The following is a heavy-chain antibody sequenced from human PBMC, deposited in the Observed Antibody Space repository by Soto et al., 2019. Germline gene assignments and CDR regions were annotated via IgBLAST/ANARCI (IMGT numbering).Heavy chain of an antibody. CDR3: AKWIHYDFWSGFDY. J-gene: IGHJ4*02. CDR2: ISYDGSNK. D-gene: IGHD3-3*01. Sequence: GGSLRLSCAASGFTFSSYGMHWVRQAPGKGLEWVAVISYDGSNKYYADSVKGRFTISRDNSKNTLYLQMNSLRAEDTAVYYCAKWIHYDFWSGFDYWGQGTLVTVSS. V-gene: IGHV3-30*18. CDR1: GFTFSSYG.